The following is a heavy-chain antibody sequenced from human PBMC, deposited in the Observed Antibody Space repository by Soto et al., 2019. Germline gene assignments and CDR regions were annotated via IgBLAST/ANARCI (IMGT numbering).Heavy chain of an antibody. CDR1: GFTFGDYA. V-gene: IGHV3-49*03. J-gene: IGHJ4*02. Sequence: GRSLRFSCTASGFTFGDYAMSWFRQAPGKGLEWVGFIRIKAYGGTTEYAASVKGRFTISRDDSKSIAYLQMNSLKTEDTAVYYCTREVHSSGYYFYYFDYWGQGTLVTVSS. CDR3: TREVHSSGYYFYYFDY. CDR2: IRIKAYGGTT. D-gene: IGHD3-22*01.